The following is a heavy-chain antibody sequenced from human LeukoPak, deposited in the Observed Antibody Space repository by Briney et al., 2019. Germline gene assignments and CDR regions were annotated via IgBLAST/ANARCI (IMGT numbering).Heavy chain of an antibody. D-gene: IGHD5-12*01. CDR3: ARHTDDLGYGQH. V-gene: IGHV4-59*08. CDR2: IYYSGRT. Sequence: SETLSLTCIVSGGSFSSYYWNWIRQPPGKGLEWIGYIYYSGRTKYNPSLKSRVTISVDTSKDQFSLKLSSVTAADTAVYYCARHTDDLGYGQHWGQGTLVTVSS. CDR1: GGSFSSYY. J-gene: IGHJ1*01.